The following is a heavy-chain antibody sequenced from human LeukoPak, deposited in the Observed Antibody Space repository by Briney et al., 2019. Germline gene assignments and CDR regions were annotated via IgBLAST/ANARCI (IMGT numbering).Heavy chain of an antibody. Sequence: SETLSLTCAVSGYSISSGYYWGWIRPPPGKGLEWIGSIYHSGSTYYNPSLKSRVTISVDTSKNQFSLKLSSVTAADTAVYYCARLSTYYDFWSGYYLGFDPWGQGTLVTVSS. V-gene: IGHV4-38-2*01. J-gene: IGHJ5*02. D-gene: IGHD3-3*01. CDR3: ARLSTYYDFWSGYYLGFDP. CDR1: GYSISSGYY. CDR2: IYHSGST.